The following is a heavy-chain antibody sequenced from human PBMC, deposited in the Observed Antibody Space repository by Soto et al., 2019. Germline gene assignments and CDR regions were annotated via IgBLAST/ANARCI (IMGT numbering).Heavy chain of an antibody. CDR3: AKERATTTAFDY. J-gene: IGHJ4*02. V-gene: IGHV3-23*01. Sequence: EVQLLESGGGLVQAGGSLRLSCAASGFTFSRDGMRWVRQAPGKGLEWVSLITDNGGSTYYADSVKGRFTISRDNTKITLFLQMNSLRAEDTAVYYCAKERATTTAFDYWGQGALVTVSS. CDR2: ITDNGGST. CDR1: GFTFSRDG. D-gene: IGHD4-17*01.